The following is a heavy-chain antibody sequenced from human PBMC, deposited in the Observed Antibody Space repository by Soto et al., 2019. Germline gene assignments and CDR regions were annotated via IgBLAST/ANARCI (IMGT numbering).Heavy chain of an antibody. CDR2: IYHSGST. J-gene: IGHJ6*02. D-gene: IGHD1-26*01. Sequence: QVQLQESGPGLVKPSGTLSLTCAVSGGSISSSNWWSWVRQPPGKGLEWIGEIYHSGSTNYNPSLKLRVTISVDKSKNPFSLKLSSVTASDTAVYYCSRVSASYYYGMDVWGQGITFTVSS. CDR3: SRVSASYYYGMDV. CDR1: GGSISSSNW. V-gene: IGHV4-4*02.